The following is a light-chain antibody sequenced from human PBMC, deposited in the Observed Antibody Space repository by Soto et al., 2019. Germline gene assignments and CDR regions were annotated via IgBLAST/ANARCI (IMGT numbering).Light chain of an antibody. CDR3: AAWDDSLNGVV. V-gene: IGLV1-44*01. J-gene: IGLJ2*01. CDR1: NSNIGSNT. CDR2: SNN. Sequence: QPVLTQPPSASGTPGQRVTISCSGSNSNIGSNTVNWYQQLPGTAPKLLIFSNNQRPSGVPDRFSGSKSGTSASLAISGLQSDDEADYYCAAWDDSLNGVVFGGGTKLTVL.